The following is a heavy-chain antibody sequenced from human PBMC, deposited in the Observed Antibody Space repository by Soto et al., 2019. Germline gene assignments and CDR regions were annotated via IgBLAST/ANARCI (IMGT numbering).Heavy chain of an antibody. V-gene: IGHV3-9*01. CDR1: GFTFDDYA. J-gene: IGHJ6*02. Sequence: GGSLRLSCAASGFTFDDYAMHWVRQAPGKGLEWVSGISWNSGSIGYADSVKGRFTISRDNAKNSLYLQMNSLRAEDTALYYCAKDTYSNYYYGMDVWGQGTTVTVSS. CDR3: AKDTYSNYYYGMDV. D-gene: IGHD4-4*01. CDR2: ISWNSGSI.